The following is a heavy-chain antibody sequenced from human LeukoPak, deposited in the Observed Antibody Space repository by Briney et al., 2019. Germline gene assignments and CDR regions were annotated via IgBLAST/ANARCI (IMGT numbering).Heavy chain of an antibody. CDR1: GFTFSSYW. V-gene: IGHV3-7*03. CDR2: IKQDGSEK. J-gene: IGHJ4*02. CDR3: AKDKVGTTEPYFDY. D-gene: IGHD1-26*01. Sequence: GGSLRLSCAASGFTFSSYWMSWVRQAPGKGLEWVAIIKQDGSEKYYVDSVKGRFTISRDNAKNSLYLQMNSLRAEDTAVYHCAKDKVGTTEPYFDYWGQGTLVTVSS.